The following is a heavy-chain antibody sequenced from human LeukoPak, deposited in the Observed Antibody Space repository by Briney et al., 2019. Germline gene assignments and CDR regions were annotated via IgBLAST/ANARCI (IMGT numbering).Heavy chain of an antibody. CDR1: GGSISSYY. V-gene: IGHV4-59*01. D-gene: IGHD3-22*01. CDR3: ARDSSGYYHWFDP. J-gene: IGHJ5*02. Sequence: SETLSLTCIVSGGSISSYYWSWIRQPPGKGLEWIGYIYYSGTTNYNPSLKGRVTLSVDTSKNQFSLKQTSVTAADTAVYYCARDSSGYYHWFDPWGQGTLVTVSS. CDR2: IYYSGTT.